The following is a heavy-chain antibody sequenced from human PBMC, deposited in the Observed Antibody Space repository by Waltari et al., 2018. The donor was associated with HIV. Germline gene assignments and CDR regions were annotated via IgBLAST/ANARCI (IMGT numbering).Heavy chain of an antibody. CDR1: GFTFDDYA. D-gene: IGHD6-19*01. CDR2: IGWNSGSI. CDR3: AKDRGPFIAVAGT. V-gene: IGHV3-9*01. Sequence: EVQLVESGGGLVQPGRSLRLSCAASGFTFDDYAMHWVRQPPGKGLEWVSGIGWNSGSIDYADAVKGRFTISRDNTKNSLYLQMNSVRAEDTALYYCAKDRGPFIAVAGTWGQGTLVTVSS. J-gene: IGHJ5*02.